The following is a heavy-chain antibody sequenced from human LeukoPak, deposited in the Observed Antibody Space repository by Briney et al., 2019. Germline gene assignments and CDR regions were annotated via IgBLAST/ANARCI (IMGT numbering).Heavy chain of an antibody. D-gene: IGHD1-26*01. Sequence: GGSLRLSCAASGFTFTSYSMNWVRQAPGKGLEWVSTISGGGGSTYYADSVKGRFTISRDNSKNTLYLQVNSLRAEDTAVYYCAKGGKWDVTPFDYWGQGTLVTDSS. CDR3: AKGGKWDVTPFDY. V-gene: IGHV3-23*01. J-gene: IGHJ4*02. CDR2: ISGGGGST. CDR1: GFTFTSYS.